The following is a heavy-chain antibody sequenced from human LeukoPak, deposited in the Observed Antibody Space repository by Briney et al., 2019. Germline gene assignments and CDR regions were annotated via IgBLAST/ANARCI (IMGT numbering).Heavy chain of an antibody. J-gene: IGHJ4*02. V-gene: IGHV3-43*02. Sequence: GGSLRLSCAASGXTFDDYAMHWVRQAPGKGLEWVSLISGDGGSTYYADSVKGRFTISRDNSKNSLYLQMNSLRTEDTALYYCAKDIRSFYSSGWYYFDYWGQGTLVTVSS. CDR2: ISGDGGST. D-gene: IGHD6-19*01. CDR3: AKDIRSFYSSGWYYFDY. CDR1: GXTFDDYA.